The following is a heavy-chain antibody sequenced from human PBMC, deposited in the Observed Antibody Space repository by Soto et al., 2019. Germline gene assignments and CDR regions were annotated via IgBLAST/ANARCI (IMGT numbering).Heavy chain of an antibody. D-gene: IGHD3-22*01. Sequence: PSETLSLTCAVYGWSFSGYYWSWIRQPPGKGLEWIGEINHSGSTNYNPSLKSRVTISVDTSKNQFSLKLSSVTAADTAVYYCARVGYYDSSGYYSNDYWGQGTLVTVS. CDR1: GWSFSGYY. V-gene: IGHV4-34*01. CDR2: INHSGST. J-gene: IGHJ4*02. CDR3: ARVGYYDSSGYYSNDY.